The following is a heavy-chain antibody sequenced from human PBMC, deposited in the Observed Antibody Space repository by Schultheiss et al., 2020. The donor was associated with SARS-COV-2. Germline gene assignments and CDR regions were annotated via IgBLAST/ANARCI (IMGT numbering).Heavy chain of an antibody. V-gene: IGHV4-59*08. Sequence: SETLSLTCTVSGGSISSYYWSWIRQPPGKGLEWIGYIYYSGSTNYNPSLKSRVTISVDTSKNQFSLKLSSVTAADTAVYYCARTAYYYYGMDVWGQGTTVTVAS. J-gene: IGHJ6*02. CDR3: ARTAYYYYGMDV. CDR2: IYYSGST. CDR1: GGSISSYY.